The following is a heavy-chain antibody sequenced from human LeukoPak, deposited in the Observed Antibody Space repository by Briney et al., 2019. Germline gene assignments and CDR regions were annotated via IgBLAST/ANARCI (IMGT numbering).Heavy chain of an antibody. CDR2: IYHDGST. CDR1: RAPISSAGYS. V-gene: IGHV4-30-2*01. Sequence: PSETLSLTCAVSRAPISSAGYSWSWVRQPPGRGLEWLGYIYHDGSTYYNPSLQSRVTISVDWSKNQFSLRLSSVTAADTAVYYCASFYGDLDYWGQGTLVTVSS. D-gene: IGHD4-17*01. CDR3: ASFYGDLDY. J-gene: IGHJ4*02.